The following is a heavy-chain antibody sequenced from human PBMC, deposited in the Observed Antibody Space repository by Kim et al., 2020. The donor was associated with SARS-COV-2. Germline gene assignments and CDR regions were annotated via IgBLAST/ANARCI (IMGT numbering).Heavy chain of an antibody. CDR3: ARRHSSGYSFWLGS. D-gene: IGHD3-22*01. V-gene: IGHV1-69*13. CDR2: IIPIFGTA. CDR1: GGTFSSYA. J-gene: IGHJ4*02. Sequence: SVKVSCKASGGTFSSYAISWVRQAPGQGLEWMGGIIPIFGTANYAQKFQGRVTITADESTSTAYMELSSLRSEDTAVYYCARRHSSGYSFWLGSWGQGILVTVSS.